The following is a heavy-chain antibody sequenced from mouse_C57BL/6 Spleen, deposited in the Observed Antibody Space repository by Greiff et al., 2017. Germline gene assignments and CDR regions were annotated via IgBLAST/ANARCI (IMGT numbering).Heavy chain of an antibody. CDR2: IHPNSGST. D-gene: IGHD1-1*01. J-gene: IGHJ4*01. CDR3: ARGGYGSSYDAMDD. CDR1: GYTFTSYW. V-gene: IGHV1-64*01. Sequence: VQLQQPGAELVKPGASVTLSCKASGYTFTSYWMHWVKQRPGQGLEWIGMIHPNSGSTNYNEKFKSKATLTVDKSSSTAYMQLSSLTSEDSAVYYCARGGYGSSYDAMDDWGQGTSVTVSS.